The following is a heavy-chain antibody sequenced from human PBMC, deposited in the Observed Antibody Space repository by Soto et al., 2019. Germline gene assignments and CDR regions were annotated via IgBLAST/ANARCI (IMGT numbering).Heavy chain of an antibody. CDR3: ARGRITMVRGVIKGVGAFDI. CDR1: GYTFSSYH. CDR2: IGAYNGNT. D-gene: IGHD3-10*01. Sequence: ASVKVSCKASGYTFSSYHISWVRQAPGQGLEWMGWIGAYNGNTNYAQKLQGRVTMTTDTSTSTAYMELRSLRSEDTAVYYCARGRITMVRGVIKGVGAFDIWG. J-gene: IGHJ3*02. V-gene: IGHV1-18*01.